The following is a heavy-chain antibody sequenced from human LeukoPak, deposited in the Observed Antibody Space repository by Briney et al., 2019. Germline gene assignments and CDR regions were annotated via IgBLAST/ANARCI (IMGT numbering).Heavy chain of an antibody. D-gene: IGHD6-19*01. J-gene: IGHJ4*02. V-gene: IGHV3-23*01. CDR2: LSGSGGST. CDR1: GFTFSSYA. Sequence: PGGSLRLSCTASGFTFSSYAMNWVRQAPGKGLEWVSGLSGSGGSTYYADSVKGRFTISRDNSKNTLYLQMNSLRVEDTAVYYCAKAYTSGWYFCFGYWGQGALVTVSS. CDR3: AKAYTSGWYFCFGY.